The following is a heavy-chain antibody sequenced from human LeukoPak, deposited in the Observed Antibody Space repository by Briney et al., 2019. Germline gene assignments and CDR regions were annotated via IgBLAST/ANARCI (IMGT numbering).Heavy chain of an antibody. J-gene: IGHJ4*02. V-gene: IGHV5-51*01. CDR3: ASAEYSSSWTC. Sequence: GESLQISSQGSGSTFTNSWIGWVRQVPGKGLEWMGIVYPGDSDTKYSPSFQGQVTFSFDKSINTAYLQWNSLKASDTAMYCCASAEYSSSWTCWGQGTLVTVSS. D-gene: IGHD6-13*01. CDR1: GSTFTNSW. CDR2: VYPGDSDT.